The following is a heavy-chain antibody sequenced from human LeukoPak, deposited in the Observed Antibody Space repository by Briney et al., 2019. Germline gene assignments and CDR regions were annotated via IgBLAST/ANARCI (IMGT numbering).Heavy chain of an antibody. CDR1: GFTFSDCD. CDR2: ISYRTSHI. D-gene: IGHD6-13*01. J-gene: IGHJ4*02. V-gene: IGHV3-21*01. CDR3: GRAFPPLRTAAAGDY. Sequence: PGGSLRLSCTASGFTFSDCDMNWFRQAPGKGLEWVSSISYRTSHIYYADSVKGRFTISRDNAKNSLYLQMDSLRAEDTAVYFCGRAFPPLRTAAAGDYWGQGTLVPVSS.